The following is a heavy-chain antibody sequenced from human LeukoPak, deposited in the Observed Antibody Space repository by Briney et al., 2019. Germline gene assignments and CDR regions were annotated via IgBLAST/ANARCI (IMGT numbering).Heavy chain of an antibody. CDR1: GFTFSDYW. D-gene: IGHD6-13*01. V-gene: IGHV3-7*01. Sequence: GGSLRLSCAVSGFTFSDYWMNWVRQAPGKGLEWVASIRQDGGEKFYVESVKGRLTISRDNTKHPLYLQMSSLRAEDTGVYYCARDGTAAGLYFDLWGQGTLVTVSS. J-gene: IGHJ4*02. CDR3: ARDGTAAGLYFDL. CDR2: IRQDGGEK.